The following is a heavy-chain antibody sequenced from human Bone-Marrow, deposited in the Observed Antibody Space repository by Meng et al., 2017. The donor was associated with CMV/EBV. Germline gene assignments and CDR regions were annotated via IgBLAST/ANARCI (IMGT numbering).Heavy chain of an antibody. CDR1: GGSISSGGYY. V-gene: IGHV4-61*08. CDR3: ARQLGYCSSTRCYNRSYYYYGMDV. Sequence: GSLRLSCTVSGGSISSGGYYWSWIRQHPGKGLEWIGYIYYSGSTNYNPSLKSRFTISVDTSKNQFPLKLRSVTAADTAVYYCARQLGYCSSTRCYNRSYYYYGMDVWGQGTAVTVSS. CDR2: IYYSGST. D-gene: IGHD2-2*02. J-gene: IGHJ6*02.